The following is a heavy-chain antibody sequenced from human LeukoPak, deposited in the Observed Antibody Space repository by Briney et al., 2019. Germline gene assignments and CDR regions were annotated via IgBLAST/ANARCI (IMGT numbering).Heavy chain of an antibody. CDR3: AKGPPSSSAQYFQH. CDR1: GFTFINYA. D-gene: IGHD6-6*01. J-gene: IGHJ1*01. Sequence: GGSLRLSCAASGFTFINYAMSWVRQAPGKGLEGVSGISGSGDTTYYADSVKGRFTISRDNSKNTLFLQMNSLRAEDTAVYYCAKGPPSSSAQYFQHWGQGTLVTVSS. CDR2: ISGSGDTT. V-gene: IGHV3-23*01.